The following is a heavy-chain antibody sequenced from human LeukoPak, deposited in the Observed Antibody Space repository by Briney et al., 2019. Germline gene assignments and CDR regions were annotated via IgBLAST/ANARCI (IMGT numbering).Heavy chain of an antibody. D-gene: IGHD2/OR15-2a*01. V-gene: IGHV5-51*01. Sequence: GESLKISCKGSGYSFTSYWIGWVRQMPGKGLEWMGIIYPGDSDTRYSTSFQGQVTISADKSISTAYLQWSSLKASDTAMYYWARPEGRSTSYFDYWGQGTLVTVSS. CDR2: IYPGDSDT. CDR3: ARPEGRSTSYFDY. CDR1: GYSFTSYW. J-gene: IGHJ4*02.